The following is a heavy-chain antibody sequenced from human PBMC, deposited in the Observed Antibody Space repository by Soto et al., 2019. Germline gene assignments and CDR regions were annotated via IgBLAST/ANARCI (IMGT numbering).Heavy chain of an antibody. D-gene: IGHD3-10*01. Sequence: EVRLVEAGGGLMQPGGSLRLSCAGSGFTVSRSYMNWVRQAPGKGLEWLSIIYSGGSTKYADSVKDRFTISRDTSKNTVYLHMDRLRAEDTAVYYCARDSPEYGTGSPLESWGQGTLVTVS. J-gene: IGHJ4*02. CDR2: IYSGGST. CDR1: GFTVSRSY. V-gene: IGHV3-53*01. CDR3: ARDSPEYGTGSPLES.